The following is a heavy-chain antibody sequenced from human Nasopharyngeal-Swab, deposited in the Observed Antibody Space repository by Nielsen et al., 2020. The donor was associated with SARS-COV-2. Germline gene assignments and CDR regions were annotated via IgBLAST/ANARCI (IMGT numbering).Heavy chain of an antibody. CDR3: ASGSSWWFDP. J-gene: IGHJ5*02. D-gene: IGHD1-26*01. CDR1: GFTFSSYG. CDR2: ISYDGSNK. Sequence: LSLTCAASGFTFSSYGMHWVRQAPGKGLEWVAVISYDGSNKYYADSVKGRFTISRDNSKNTLYLQMNSLRDEDTAVYYCASGSSWWFDPWGQGTLVTVSS. V-gene: IGHV3-30*03.